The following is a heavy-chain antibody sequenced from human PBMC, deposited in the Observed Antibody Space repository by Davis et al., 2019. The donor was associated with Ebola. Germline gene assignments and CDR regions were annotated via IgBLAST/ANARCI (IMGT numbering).Heavy chain of an antibody. CDR1: GFSLDDYG. CDR2: INWNGGST. V-gene: IGHV3-20*04. D-gene: IGHD6-6*01. CDR3: AREKYGSSPLYYYGMDV. Sequence: GGSLRLSCAASGFSLDDYGVGWVRQAPGKGLEWVSGINWNGGSTGYADSVKGRFTISRDNAKNSLYLQIDSLRAEDTALYYCAREKYGSSPLYYYGMDVWGQGTTVTVFS. J-gene: IGHJ6*02.